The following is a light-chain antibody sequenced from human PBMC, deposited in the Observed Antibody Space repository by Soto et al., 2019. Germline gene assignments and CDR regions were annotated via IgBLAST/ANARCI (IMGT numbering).Light chain of an antibody. J-gene: IGLJ3*02. CDR3: CSYAGSSTFLWV. CDR2: EGS. V-gene: IGLV2-23*03. Sequence: QSALTQPASVSGSPGQSITISCTGTISDVGSYNLVSWYQQHPGKAPKLMIYEGSKRPSGVSNRFSGSKSGNTASLTISGLQAEDEADYYCCSYAGSSTFLWVFGGGTQLTVL. CDR1: ISDVGSYNL.